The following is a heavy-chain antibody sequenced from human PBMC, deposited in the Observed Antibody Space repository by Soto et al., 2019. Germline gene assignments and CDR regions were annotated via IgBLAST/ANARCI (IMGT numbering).Heavy chain of an antibody. J-gene: IGHJ6*02. CDR3: AREVVVFGVIIPPPMDV. D-gene: IGHD3-22*01. CDR1: GFTFSGYE. V-gene: IGHV3-48*03. CDR2: ISGSGSTI. Sequence: GGSLRLSCAASGFTFSGYEMNWVRQAPGKGLEWVSYISGSGSTIYYADSVKGRFTISRDNAKDSLYLQMNSLRAEDTAVYYCAREVVVFGVIIPPPMDVWGQGTTVTAP.